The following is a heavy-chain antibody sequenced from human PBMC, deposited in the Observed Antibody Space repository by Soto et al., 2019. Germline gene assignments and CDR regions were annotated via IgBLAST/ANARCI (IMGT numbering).Heavy chain of an antibody. CDR2: IYTSGST. J-gene: IGHJ5*02. V-gene: IGHV4-4*07. CDR3: ARSFRYYGSGSPNWFDP. CDR1: GGSISSYY. Sequence: SETLSLTCTVSGGSISSYYWSWIRQPAGKGLEWIGRIYTSGSTNYNPYLKSRVTMSVDTSKNQFSQKLSSVTAADTAVYYCARSFRYYGSGSPNWFDPWGQGTLVTVSS. D-gene: IGHD3-10*01.